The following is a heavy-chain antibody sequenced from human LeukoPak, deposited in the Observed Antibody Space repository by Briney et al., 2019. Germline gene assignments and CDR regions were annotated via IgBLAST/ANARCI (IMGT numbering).Heavy chain of an antibody. D-gene: IGHD3-22*01. CDR1: GGSISSSSYY. Sequence: SETLSLTCTVSGGSISSSSYYWGWIRQPPGKGLEWIGSIYYSGNTYYSPSLKSRVTISVDTSKNQFSLKLSSVTAADTAVYYCARQSKGIIVITDFQHWGQGTLVTVYS. J-gene: IGHJ1*01. V-gene: IGHV4-39*01. CDR3: ARQSKGIIVITDFQH. CDR2: IYYSGNT.